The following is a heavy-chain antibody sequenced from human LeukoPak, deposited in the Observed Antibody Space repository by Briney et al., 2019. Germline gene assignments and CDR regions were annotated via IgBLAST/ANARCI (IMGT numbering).Heavy chain of an antibody. Sequence: GASVKVSCKASGYTFTGYYMHWVRQAPGQGLEWMGWINPNSGGTNYAQKFQGRVTMTRDTSISTAYMELRRLRSDDTAVYYCARAKERYYYGSGSYYFFDYWGQGTLVTVSS. D-gene: IGHD3-10*01. J-gene: IGHJ4*02. CDR2: INPNSGGT. CDR3: ARAKERYYYGSGSYYFFDY. CDR1: GYTFTGYY. V-gene: IGHV1-2*02.